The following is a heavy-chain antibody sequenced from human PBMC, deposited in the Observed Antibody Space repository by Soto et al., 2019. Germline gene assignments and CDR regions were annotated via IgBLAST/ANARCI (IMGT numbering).Heavy chain of an antibody. Sequence: QVQLVQPGAEVKKPGASVKVSCKASGYTFTSYAIHWVRQAPGQRLEWMGWINAGNGHTQYSQRFQGRVTITRDTSANVAYMEVSSLGSEDTALYYCAREQSGEIMTMTDAFDIWGQGTMVTVSS. J-gene: IGHJ3*02. CDR3: AREQSGEIMTMTDAFDI. D-gene: IGHD3-16*01. CDR1: GYTFTSYA. V-gene: IGHV1-3*01. CDR2: INAGNGHT.